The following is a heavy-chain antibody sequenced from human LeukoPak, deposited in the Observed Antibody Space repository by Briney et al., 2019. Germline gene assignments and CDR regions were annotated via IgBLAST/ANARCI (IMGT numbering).Heavy chain of an antibody. Sequence: SETLSLTCTVSGGSISNYYWSWIRQPPGKGLEWIGYISYIGSTKYNPSLKSRVTISVDTSKNQFSLKLSSVTAADTAVYYCARWSGSYSYFDYWGQGTLVTVSS. CDR2: ISYIGST. CDR3: ARWSGSYSYFDY. D-gene: IGHD1-26*01. CDR1: GGSISNYY. V-gene: IGHV4-59*08. J-gene: IGHJ4*02.